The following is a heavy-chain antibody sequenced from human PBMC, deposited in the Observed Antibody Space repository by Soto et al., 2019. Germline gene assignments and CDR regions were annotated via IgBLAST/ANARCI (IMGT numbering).Heavy chain of an antibody. CDR2: IYHSGST. CDR3: ARNQWLPPYYFDY. V-gene: IGHV4-4*02. D-gene: IGHD6-19*01. CDR1: GGSISSSNW. J-gene: IGHJ4*02. Sequence: PSETLSLTCAVSGGSISSSNWWSWIRQPPGKGLEWIGEIYHSGSTNYNPSLKSRVTISVDKSKNQFSLKLSSVTAADTAVYYCARNQWLPPYYFDYCGQGTLVTVSS.